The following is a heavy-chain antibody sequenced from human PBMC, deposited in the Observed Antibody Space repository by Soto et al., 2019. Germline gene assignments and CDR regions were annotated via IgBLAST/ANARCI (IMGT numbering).Heavy chain of an antibody. J-gene: IGHJ5*02. CDR1: GYTFTRYT. D-gene: IGHD2-15*01. Sequence: ASVKVSCKASGYTFTRYTMNWVRQAPGQRLEWMGWINPDNGNTKSSQTFQDRVIITRDTSASTAYMNLRSLRSEDTAVYYCARGIATGQLDPWGQGTLVTVSS. V-gene: IGHV1-3*01. CDR2: INPDNGNT. CDR3: ARGIATGQLDP.